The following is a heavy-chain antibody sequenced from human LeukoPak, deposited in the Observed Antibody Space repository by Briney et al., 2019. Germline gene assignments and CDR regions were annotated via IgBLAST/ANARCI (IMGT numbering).Heavy chain of an antibody. CDR2: ISYDGSNK. D-gene: IGHD2-15*01. CDR3: ARDPRGYCSGGSCYPTWFDP. V-gene: IGHV3-30*04. Sequence: GGSLRLSCAVSGFTFSAYGMHWVRQAPGKGLEWVAVISYDGSNKYYADSVKGRFTISRDNSKNTLYLQMNSLRAEDTAVYYCARDPRGYCSGGSCYPTWFDPWGQGTLVTVSS. CDR1: GFTFSAYG. J-gene: IGHJ5*02.